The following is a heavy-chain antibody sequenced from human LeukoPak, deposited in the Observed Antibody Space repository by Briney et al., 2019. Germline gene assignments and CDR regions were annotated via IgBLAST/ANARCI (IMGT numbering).Heavy chain of an antibody. Sequence: SETLSLTCTVSGGSISSYYWSLIRHPAPTRLALIGRISTSGSTNYNPSLKSRVTMSVDTSKNQFSLKLSSVTAADTAVYYCARDRLGYCRGGSCYLGYYFDYWGQGTLVTVSS. CDR1: GGSISSYY. CDR2: ISTSGST. D-gene: IGHD2-15*01. CDR3: ARDRLGYCRGGSCYLGYYFDY. J-gene: IGHJ4*02. V-gene: IGHV4-4*07.